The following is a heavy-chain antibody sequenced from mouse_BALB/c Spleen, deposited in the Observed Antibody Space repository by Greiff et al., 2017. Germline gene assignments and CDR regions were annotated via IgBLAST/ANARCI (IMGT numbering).Heavy chain of an antibody. V-gene: IGHV5-6-4*01. J-gene: IGHJ1*01. CDR1: GFTFSSYT. D-gene: IGHD2-1*01. CDR2: ISSGGSYT. CDR3: TRDYGKGNWYFDV. Sequence: EVMLVESGGGLVKPGGSLKLSCAASGFTFSSYTMSWVRQTPEKRLEWVATISSGGSYTYYPDSVKGRFTISRDNAKNTLYLQMSSLKSEDTAMYYCTRDYGKGNWYFDVWGAGTTVTVSS.